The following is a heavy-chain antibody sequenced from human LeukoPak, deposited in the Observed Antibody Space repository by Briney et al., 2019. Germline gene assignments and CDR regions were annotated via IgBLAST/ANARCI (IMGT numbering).Heavy chain of an antibody. CDR2: IYDSGST. CDR3: ARCRGSSGYHFDC. J-gene: IGHJ4*02. CDR1: GGSIRSSYYY. V-gene: IGHV4-39*01. D-gene: IGHD3-22*01. Sequence: SETLSLTCTVSGGSIRSSYYYWGWIRQPPGKGLEWIGSIYDSGSTYYNPSLKSRVTISVDTSKNQFSLKLNSVTAADTAVYYCARCRGSSGYHFDCWGQGTLVTVSS.